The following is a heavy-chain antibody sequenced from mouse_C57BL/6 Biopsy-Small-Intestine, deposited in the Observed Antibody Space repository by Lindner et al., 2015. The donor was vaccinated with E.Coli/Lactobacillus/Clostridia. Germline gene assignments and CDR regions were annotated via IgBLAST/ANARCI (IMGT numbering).Heavy chain of an antibody. CDR2: IYPGDGDT. Sequence: VQLQESGAELVKPGASVKISCKASGYAFSSYWMNWVKQRPGKGLEWIGQIYPGDGDTNYNGKFKGKATLTADKSSSTAYMQLSSLTSEDSAVYFCATSYYDYPFAYWGQGTLVTVSA. CDR3: ATSYYDYPFAY. CDR1: GYAFSSYW. J-gene: IGHJ3*01. V-gene: IGHV1-80*01. D-gene: IGHD2-4*01.